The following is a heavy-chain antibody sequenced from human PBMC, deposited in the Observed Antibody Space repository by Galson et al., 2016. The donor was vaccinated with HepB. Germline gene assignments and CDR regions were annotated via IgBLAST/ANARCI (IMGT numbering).Heavy chain of an antibody. CDR1: GFTFSDSW. CDR3: TTDGWQ. J-gene: IGHJ4*02. CDR2: TKSKTDGRTT. V-gene: IGHV3-15*01. Sequence: SLRLSCAASGFTFSDSWMGWVRQAPGKGLEWVGRTKSKTDGRTTDYAAPVKGRFSISRDDSRNTLYLQMNSLKTEDTALYYCTTDGWQWGQGTLVTVSS. D-gene: IGHD2-15*01.